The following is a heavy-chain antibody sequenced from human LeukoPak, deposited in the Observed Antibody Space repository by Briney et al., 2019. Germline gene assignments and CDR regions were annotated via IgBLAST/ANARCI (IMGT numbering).Heavy chain of an antibody. Sequence: GGSLRLSCAASGFTVSSNYMSWVRQAPGKGLEWVGRIKSKTDGGTTDYAAPVKGRFTISRDDSKNTLYLQMNSLKTEDTAVYYCTTDASSFDYWGQGTLVTVSS. V-gene: IGHV3-15*01. CDR1: GFTVSSNY. J-gene: IGHJ4*02. CDR3: TTDASSFDY. CDR2: IKSKTDGGTT.